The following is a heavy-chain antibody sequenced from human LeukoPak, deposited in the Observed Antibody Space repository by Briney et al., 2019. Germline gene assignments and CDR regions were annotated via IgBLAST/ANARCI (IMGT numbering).Heavy chain of an antibody. V-gene: IGHV1-2*02. Sequence: ASVKVSCKASGYTFTGYYMHWVRQAPGQGLEWMGWINPNSGGTNYAQKFQGRVTMTRDTSISTAYMELSRLRSDDTAVYYCARDPPVNGYSSGWCDYWGQGTLVTVSS. CDR1: GYTFTGYY. CDR2: INPNSGGT. CDR3: ARDPPVNGYSSGWCDY. J-gene: IGHJ4*02. D-gene: IGHD6-19*01.